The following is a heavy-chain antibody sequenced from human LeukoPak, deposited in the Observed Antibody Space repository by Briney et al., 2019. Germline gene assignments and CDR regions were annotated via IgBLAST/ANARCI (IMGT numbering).Heavy chain of an antibody. CDR2: ISSSSTYI. V-gene: IGHV3-21*06. CDR1: GFTFSNYN. J-gene: IGHJ4*02. D-gene: IGHD3-10*01. Sequence: GGSLRLSCAASGFTFSNYNMNWVRQAPGKGLEWVSFISSSSTYIYYADSLKGRFTISRDNAKNSLYLQMNSLRAEDTAVCYCARDYYGSGIDYWGQGTLVTVSS. CDR3: ARDYYGSGIDY.